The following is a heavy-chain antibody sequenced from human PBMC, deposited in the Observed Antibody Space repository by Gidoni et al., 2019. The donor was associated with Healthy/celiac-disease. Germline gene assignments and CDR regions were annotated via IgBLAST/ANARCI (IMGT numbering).Heavy chain of an antibody. CDR2: MSGSGGST. J-gene: IGHJ4*02. D-gene: IGHD6-19*01. CDR1: GFTFSSYA. Sequence: EVQLVEYGGGLVQPGGSLRLSCAASGFTFSSYAMSWVRQAPGKGLDWVSAMSGSGGSTYYADSVKGRFTISRDNSKNTLYLQMNSLSAEDTAVYYCAKPLAIAVAIDYWGQGTLVTVSS. V-gene: IGHV3-23*04. CDR3: AKPLAIAVAIDY.